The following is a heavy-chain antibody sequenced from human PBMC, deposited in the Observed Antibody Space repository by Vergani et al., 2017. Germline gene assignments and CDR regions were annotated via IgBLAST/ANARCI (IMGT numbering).Heavy chain of an antibody. Sequence: QVQLQESGPGLVQPPGTLSLTCAVSGGPISSSNLWSWVRQPPGKGLEWIGEIYHRWSTNYNPSLKSRVTISVDKSKNQFSLKLSSVTAADTAVYYCAREKTTVVTPGAFDIWGQGTMVTVSS. D-gene: IGHD4-23*01. CDR3: AREKTTVVTPGAFDI. V-gene: IGHV4-4*03. CDR2: IYHRWST. CDR1: GGPISSSNL. J-gene: IGHJ3*02.